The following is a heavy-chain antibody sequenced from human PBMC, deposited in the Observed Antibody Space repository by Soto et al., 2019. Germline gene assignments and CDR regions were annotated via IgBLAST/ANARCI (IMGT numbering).Heavy chain of an antibody. V-gene: IGHV3-73*01. CDR2: IRSKANSYAT. D-gene: IGHD3-16*02. J-gene: IGHJ5*02. Sequence: EVQLVESGGGLVQPGGSLKLSCAASGFTFSGSPMHWVRQASGKGLEWVGSIRSKANSYATAYAASVKGRFTISRDDSKNTAYLQMNRLKTEDTAVYYCTRAPLSDYVWGSYLVWFDPWGQGTLVTVSS. CDR1: GFTFSGSP. CDR3: TRAPLSDYVWGSYLVWFDP.